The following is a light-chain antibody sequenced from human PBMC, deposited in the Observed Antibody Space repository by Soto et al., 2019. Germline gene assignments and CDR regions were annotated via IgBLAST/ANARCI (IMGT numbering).Light chain of an antibody. J-gene: IGKJ5*01. CDR2: GAS. V-gene: IGKV3-20*01. CDR3: QQYGGSPIT. CDR1: QSVSRR. Sequence: TQWKRTLSLPPSSRATLSCRASQSVSRRLAWYQQRPGQSPRLLISGASMRASGVPVRSIGSGSGTDFTLTITRLEPEDFAVYYCQQYGGSPITFGLGTRLEIK.